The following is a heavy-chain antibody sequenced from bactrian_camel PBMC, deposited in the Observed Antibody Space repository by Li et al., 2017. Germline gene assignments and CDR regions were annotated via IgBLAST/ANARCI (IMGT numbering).Heavy chain of an antibody. J-gene: IGHJ4*01. V-gene: IGHV3S1*01. Sequence: HVQLVESGGSAVHSGGQLTLSCSVSEHSFTNYCMGWFRQATGKSREGVASIDGDGTTNYADSVKGRFTISQDNAESTLYLQMNNLRADDTAMYYCAIGLFADFGLGRGTQVTVS. CDR1: EHSFTNYC. D-gene: IGHD5*01. CDR2: IDGDGTT.